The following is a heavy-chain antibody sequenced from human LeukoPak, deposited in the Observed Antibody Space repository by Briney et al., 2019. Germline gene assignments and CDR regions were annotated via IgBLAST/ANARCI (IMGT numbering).Heavy chain of an antibody. J-gene: IGHJ4*02. D-gene: IGHD6-19*01. CDR2: TSGSGGST. CDR3: AKTTIGYSSGRYLGLPVDY. V-gene: IGHV3-23*01. Sequence: GGSLTLSFAASGFTFSSDAMSWVRQAPGEGLEWVLATSGSGGSTSYADSVRGRFTISRDNSKNTVYLQMNSLRAEDTAVYYCAKTTIGYSSGRYLGLPVDYWGQGTLVTVS. CDR1: GFTFSSDA.